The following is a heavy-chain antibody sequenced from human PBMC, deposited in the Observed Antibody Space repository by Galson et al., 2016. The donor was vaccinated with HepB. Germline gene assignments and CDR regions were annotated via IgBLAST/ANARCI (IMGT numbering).Heavy chain of an antibody. D-gene: IGHD3-9*01. J-gene: IGHJ4*02. CDR3: AKANNILTGFSTIDH. CDR2: ISGNGHTP. Sequence: SGAEVKKSGGSLRLSCAASGFTFSGCAMAWVRQAPGKGLEWVSAISGNGHTPFYADSVRGRFTISRDDSEATLFLQMTRLRADDTAVYYCAKANNILTGFSTIDHWGLGTQVTVSS. V-gene: IGHV3-23*01. CDR1: GFTFSGCA.